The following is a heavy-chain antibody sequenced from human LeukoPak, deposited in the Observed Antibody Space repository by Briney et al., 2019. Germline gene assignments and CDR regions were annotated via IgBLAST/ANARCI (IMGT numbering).Heavy chain of an antibody. CDR1: GLTFSSFA. CDR3: ARSRGPIDS. CDR2: ISGSGSHT. V-gene: IGHV3-23*01. J-gene: IGHJ4*02. D-gene: IGHD3-10*01. Sequence: GGSLRLSCAASGLTFSSFAMNWVRQAPGKGLECVSTISGSGSHTYYAASVKGRFTISRDNSKNTLYLQMNSLRGDDTALYYCARSRGPIDSWGQGTLVTVSS.